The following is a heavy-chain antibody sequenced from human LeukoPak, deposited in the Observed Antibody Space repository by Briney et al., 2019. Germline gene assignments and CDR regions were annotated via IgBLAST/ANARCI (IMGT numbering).Heavy chain of an antibody. V-gene: IGHV4-34*01. J-gene: IGHJ3*02. CDR1: GGSFNGYY. CDR3: ARKGSGSYRIYLGDAFDI. CDR2: INHSGST. Sequence: PSETLSLTCGVYGGSFNGYYWSWIRQPPGKGLEWIGEINHSGSTNYNPSLESRVTISVDTSKNQFSLKLTSVTAADTAVHHCARKGSGSYRIYLGDAFDIWGQGTMITVSS. D-gene: IGHD3-10*01.